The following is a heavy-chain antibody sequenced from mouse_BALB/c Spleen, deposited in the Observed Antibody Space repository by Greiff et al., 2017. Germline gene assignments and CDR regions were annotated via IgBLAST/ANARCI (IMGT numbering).Heavy chain of an antibody. D-gene: IGHD3-1*01. Sequence: VQLQQSGAELVRSGASVKLSCTASGFNIKDYYMHWVKQRPEQGLEWIGWIDPENGDTEYAPKFQGKATMTADKSSNTAYMQLSSLTSEDSAVYYCARGTRDYAMDYWGQGTSVTVSS. CDR2: IDPENGDT. J-gene: IGHJ4*01. V-gene: IGHV14-4*02. CDR3: ARGTRDYAMDY. CDR1: GFNIKDYY.